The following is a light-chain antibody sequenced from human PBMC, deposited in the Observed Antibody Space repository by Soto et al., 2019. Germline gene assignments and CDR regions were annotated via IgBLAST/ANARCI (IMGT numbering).Light chain of an antibody. V-gene: IGKV1-39*01. CDR3: QQSYSTPRT. J-gene: IGKJ2*01. CDR2: AAS. Sequence: DIQMTQSPSSLSASVGDRVSITCRASQTIITYLNWYQQKPGKAPKLLISAASNLQRGVPSRFSGSGAETEFTRTISSVRPEDFATHYCQQSYSTPRTFGQGTKLEIK. CDR1: QTIITY.